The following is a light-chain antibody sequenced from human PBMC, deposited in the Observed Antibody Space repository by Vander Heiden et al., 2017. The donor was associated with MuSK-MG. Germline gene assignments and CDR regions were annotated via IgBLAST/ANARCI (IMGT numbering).Light chain of an antibody. CDR3: QQSYSAPLT. CDR2: AAS. CDR1: QSISNY. Sequence: IQMTQSPSSLSASVGDRVTITCRASQSISNYLNWYQHKPGKAPKLLIYAASSLQSGVPSRFSGSGSGTDFTLTINTLQPEDFATYHCQQSYSAPLTFGGGTKVEIK. J-gene: IGKJ4*01. V-gene: IGKV1-39*01.